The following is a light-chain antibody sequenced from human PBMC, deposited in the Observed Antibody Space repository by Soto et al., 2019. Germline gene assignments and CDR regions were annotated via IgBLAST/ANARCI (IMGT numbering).Light chain of an antibody. J-gene: IGKJ1*01. V-gene: IGKV1-27*01. CDR2: AAS. CDR1: QGISNY. CDR3: QKYNSALGT. Sequence: DIPMTQSPSSLSASVGDRVTITCRASQGISNYLAWYQQKPGKVPKLLIYAASTLQSGVPSRFSGSGSGTDFTLTISSLQPEDVATYYCQKYNSALGTFGQGPKVEIK.